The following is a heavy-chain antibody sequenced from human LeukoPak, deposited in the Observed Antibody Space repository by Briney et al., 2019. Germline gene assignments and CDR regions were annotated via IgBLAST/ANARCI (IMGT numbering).Heavy chain of an antibody. V-gene: IGHV3-7*01. J-gene: IGHJ4*02. CDR1: GFTFSNYW. CDR3: ANSYYYDNSAYYFDY. D-gene: IGHD3-22*01. Sequence: GRSLRLSCVASGFTFSNYWMTWFRQTPGKGLEWVGNINQDGSEKYYLDSVRGRFTISRDNAKNSLYLQMNSLRVEDTAVYYCANSYYYDNSAYYFDYWGQGTLVTVSS. CDR2: INQDGSEK.